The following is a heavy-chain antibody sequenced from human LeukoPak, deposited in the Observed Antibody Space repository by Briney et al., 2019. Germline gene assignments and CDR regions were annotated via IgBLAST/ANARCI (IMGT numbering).Heavy chain of an antibody. D-gene: IGHD2-15*01. Sequence: SETLSLTCSVSGGSISSSSHFWRWIRQPPGKGLERIGSIYYSRNTYYNPSLKSRVTMSVDTSKNHFSLKVTSVTAADTAMYYCARHENIVVVASATAFDYWGQGTLVTVSS. J-gene: IGHJ4*02. CDR1: GGSISSSSHF. CDR2: IYYSRNT. V-gene: IGHV4-39*01. CDR3: ARHENIVVVASATAFDY.